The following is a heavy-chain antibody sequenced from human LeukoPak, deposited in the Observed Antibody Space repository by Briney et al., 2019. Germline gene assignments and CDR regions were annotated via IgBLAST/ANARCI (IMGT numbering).Heavy chain of an antibody. Sequence: SETLSLTCTVSGGSISSSSYYWGWVRQPPGKGLEWIGSIYYRGSTYYNPSLKSRVTISVDTSKNQFSLKLSSVTAADTAVYYCARWVDLTVYWGQGTLVTVSS. D-gene: IGHD3-9*01. CDR3: ARWVDLTVY. CDR2: IYYRGST. V-gene: IGHV4-39*01. CDR1: GGSISSSSYY. J-gene: IGHJ4*02.